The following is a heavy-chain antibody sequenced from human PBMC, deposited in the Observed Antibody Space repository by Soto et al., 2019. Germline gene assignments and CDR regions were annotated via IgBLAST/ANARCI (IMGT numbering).Heavy chain of an antibody. J-gene: IGHJ6*02. D-gene: IGHD3-10*01. CDR3: ARSMVRGDPYYYGMDV. Sequence: QVKLVQSGAEVKKPGASVKVSCKASGYTFTSYGISWVRQAPGQGLEWMGWISAYNGNTNYAQKLQGRVTMTTDTSTSTAYMELRSLRSDDTAVYYCARSMVRGDPYYYGMDVWGQGTTVTVSS. CDR1: GYTFTSYG. CDR2: ISAYNGNT. V-gene: IGHV1-18*01.